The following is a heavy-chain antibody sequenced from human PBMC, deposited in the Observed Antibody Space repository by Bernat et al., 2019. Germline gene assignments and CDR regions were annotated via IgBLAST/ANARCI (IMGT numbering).Heavy chain of an antibody. CDR1: RASLIDYY. V-gene: IGHV4-59*01. CDR3: ASVPLVCSDGTCYYYVDV. J-gene: IGHJ6*03. Sequence: QVLVQESGPGLVKPSETLSLTCAVSRASLIDYYWAWIRQPPGKGLEWIAYIHYSGTTDYNPSLRSRVTISVDTSKNQFSLKLSPVIAADTAVYYCASVPLVCSDGTCYYYVDVWGKVTTVTVSS. D-gene: IGHD2-15*01. CDR2: IHYSGTT.